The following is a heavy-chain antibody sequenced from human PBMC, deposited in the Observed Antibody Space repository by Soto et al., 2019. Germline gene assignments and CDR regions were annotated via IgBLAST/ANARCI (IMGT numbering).Heavy chain of an antibody. CDR3: ARDVITIFGVAPSRTYYMDV. J-gene: IGHJ6*03. D-gene: IGHD3-3*01. Sequence: WASVKVSCKASGYTFTSYYMHWVRQAPGQGLEWMGIINPSGGSTSYAQKFQGRVTMTRDTSTSTVYMELSSLRSEDTAVYYCARDVITIFGVAPSRTYYMDVWGKGTTVTV. CDR1: GYTFTSYY. V-gene: IGHV1-46*03. CDR2: INPSGGST.